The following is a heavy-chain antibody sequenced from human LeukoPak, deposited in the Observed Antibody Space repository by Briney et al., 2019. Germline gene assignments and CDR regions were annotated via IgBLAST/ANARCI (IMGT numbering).Heavy chain of an antibody. CDR3: AISNTVRRPFFDP. D-gene: IGHD4-11*01. Sequence: PSETLSLTCIGSSDSVNTYYCSWIRQPPGKGLGWIGYIYYGGSTKYNPSLKSLVTISVDTSKNLFSLKLTSVTAADTAVYYCAISNTVRRPFFDPWGPGTLVTVSS. V-gene: IGHV4-59*02. CDR1: SDSVNTYY. J-gene: IGHJ5*02. CDR2: IYYGGST.